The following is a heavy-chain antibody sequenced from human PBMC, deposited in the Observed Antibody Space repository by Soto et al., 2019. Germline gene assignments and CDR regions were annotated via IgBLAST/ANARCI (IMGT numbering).Heavy chain of an antibody. CDR3: ARDNDGPLAY. V-gene: IGHV1-2*02. CDR2: VDPRSGDR. J-gene: IGHJ4*02. D-gene: IGHD2-8*01. Sequence: QVQLVQSGAELKKPGASVRVSCKPSGYTFTYLYIHWVRQDPGQGLEWMGWVDPRSGDRRNTQKFQGRVTMSRDTSTSTVYMELNSLTSDDTAVYDCARDNDGPLAYWGQGTLVTVSS. CDR1: GYTFTYLY.